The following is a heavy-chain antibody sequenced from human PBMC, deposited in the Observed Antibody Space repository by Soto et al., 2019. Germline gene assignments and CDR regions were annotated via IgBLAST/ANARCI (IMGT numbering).Heavy chain of an antibody. Sequence: QVRLVQSGAEVRRPGASVKVSCEASGYSLNSYSLHWVRQAPGHRLEWMGWVKAGKGDTDISHNFRDRVTMTRDTSANSAYMEPANLRFEDTATYYCARVHQPYAHLCTGYFALGPWGQRTLVTVSS. V-gene: IGHV1-3*01. CDR3: ARVHQPYAHLCTGYFALGP. J-gene: IGHJ5*02. D-gene: IGHD2-8*02. CDR1: GYSLNSYS. CDR2: VKAGKGDT.